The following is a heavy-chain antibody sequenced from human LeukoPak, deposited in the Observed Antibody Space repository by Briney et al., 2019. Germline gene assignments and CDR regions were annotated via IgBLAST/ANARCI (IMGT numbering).Heavy chain of an antibody. V-gene: IGHV3-23*01. CDR2: ITGSGGTT. D-gene: IGHD1-26*01. J-gene: IGHJ3*02. Sequence: PGGSLRLSCAASGFTFSNYAMSWVRQAPGKGLEWVSGITGSGGTTYYADSVKGRFTISRDNSKNTLYVQMNSLRVEDTAVYYCAREDDTGRYMGDDAFDIWGQGTMVTVSS. CDR1: GFTFSNYA. CDR3: AREDDTGRYMGDDAFDI.